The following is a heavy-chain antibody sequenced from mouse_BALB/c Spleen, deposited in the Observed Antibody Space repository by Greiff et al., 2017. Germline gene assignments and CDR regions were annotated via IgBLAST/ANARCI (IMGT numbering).Heavy chain of an antibody. CDR3: ARNLLGDYGRGAWFAY. V-gene: IGHV2-6-4*01. D-gene: IGHD1-1*01. Sequence: VKLVESGPGLVAPSQSLSITCTVSGFSLSRYSVHWVRQPPGKGLEWLGMIWGGGSTDYNSALKSRLSISKDNSKSQVFLKMNSLQTDDTAMYYCARNLLGDYGRGAWFAYWGQGTLVTVSA. CDR2: IWGGGST. CDR1: GFSLSRYS. J-gene: IGHJ3*01.